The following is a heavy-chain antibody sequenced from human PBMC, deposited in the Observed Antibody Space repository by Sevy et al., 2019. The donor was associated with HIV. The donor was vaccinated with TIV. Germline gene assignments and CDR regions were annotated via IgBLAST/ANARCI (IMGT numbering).Heavy chain of an antibody. V-gene: IGHV3-23*01. D-gene: IGHD3-3*01. CDR1: GFTFGSYA. J-gene: IGHJ4*02. CDR3: AGIFGDLFDY. Sequence: GESLKISCAASGFTFGSYAMSWVRQAPGKGLEWVSDISGSGGSTYYADSVKGRFTISRDNSKNTLYLQMNSLRAEDTAVYYCAGIFGDLFDYWGQGTLVTVSS. CDR2: ISGSGGST.